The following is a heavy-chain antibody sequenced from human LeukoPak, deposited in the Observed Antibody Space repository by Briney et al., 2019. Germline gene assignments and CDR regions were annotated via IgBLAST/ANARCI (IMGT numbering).Heavy chain of an antibody. J-gene: IGHJ6*02. D-gene: IGHD4-17*01. CDR2: IRRKAYGGTT. Sequence: GGSLRLSCTASGFTFGDYAMSWVRQAPGKGLEWVGFIRRKAYGGTTEYAASVKGSFTISRDDSKSIAYLQMNSLKTEDTAVYYCTRNDYGDFQFDYGMDVWGQGTTVTVSS. V-gene: IGHV3-49*04. CDR1: GFTFGDYA. CDR3: TRNDYGDFQFDYGMDV.